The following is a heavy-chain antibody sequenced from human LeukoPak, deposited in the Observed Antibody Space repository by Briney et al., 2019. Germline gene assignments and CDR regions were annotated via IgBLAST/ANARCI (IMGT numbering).Heavy chain of an antibody. CDR2: INPNSGGT. V-gene: IGHV1-2*02. CDR1: GYTFIDYY. J-gene: IGHJ4*02. D-gene: IGHD1-26*01. CDR3: ATVGGTGSYRGVDY. Sequence: ASVKVSCKTSGYTFIDYYIHWVRQAPGQGLEWMGWINPNSGGTSYAQRFQGRVTLTRDTSISTAYMELRWLTSDDTAIYFCATVGGTGSYRGVDYWGQGTLVTVSS.